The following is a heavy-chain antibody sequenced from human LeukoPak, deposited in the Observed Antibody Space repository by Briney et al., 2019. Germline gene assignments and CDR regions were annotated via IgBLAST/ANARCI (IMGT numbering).Heavy chain of an antibody. CDR2: IYSGGAT. CDR3: ARDLHSGPNGLDV. D-gene: IGHD1-26*01. J-gene: IGHJ6*02. CDR1: GLTVSDNF. V-gene: IGHV3-66*01. Sequence: GSLRLSCAASGLTVSDNFMDWVRQAPGKGLEWVSTIYSGGATYYADSVRGRFTISRDSSQNTVYLQMNSLRAEDTAVYYCARDLHSGPNGLDVWGQGTTVTVSS.